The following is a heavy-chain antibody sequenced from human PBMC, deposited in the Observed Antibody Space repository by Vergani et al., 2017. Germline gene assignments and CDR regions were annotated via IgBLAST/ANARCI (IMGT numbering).Heavy chain of an antibody. Sequence: EVQVVGSGGGLVQPGGSLRLSCAASGFIFSDHYMDWVRQAPGKGLEWVGRIRNKANDYTTQYAASVKGRFTISRDNSINTVYLQMQSLRAEDTAVYYCAKAPYADCGYFHYWGRGALVSVAS. D-gene: IGHD4/OR15-4a*01. V-gene: IGHV3-72*01. CDR2: IRNKANDYTT. CDR1: GFIFSDHY. J-gene: IGHJ4*02. CDR3: AKAPYADCGYFHY.